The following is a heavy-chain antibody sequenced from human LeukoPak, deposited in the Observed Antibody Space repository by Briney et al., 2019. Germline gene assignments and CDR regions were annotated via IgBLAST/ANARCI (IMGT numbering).Heavy chain of an antibody. Sequence: GGSLTLSCAVSGFTFSSYSMNWVRQAPGKGLEWVSYISSGSSTIYYADSVKGRFTISRDNAKNSLCLQMNSLRDEDTAVYYCARENIVVVTAIRDAFDIWGQGTMVTVSS. CDR3: ARENIVVVTAIRDAFDI. CDR1: GFTFSSYS. D-gene: IGHD2-21*02. V-gene: IGHV3-48*02. J-gene: IGHJ3*02. CDR2: ISSGSSTI.